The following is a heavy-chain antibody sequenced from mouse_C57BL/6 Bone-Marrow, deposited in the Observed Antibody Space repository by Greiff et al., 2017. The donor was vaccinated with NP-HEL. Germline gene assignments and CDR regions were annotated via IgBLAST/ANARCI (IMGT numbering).Heavy chain of an antibody. J-gene: IGHJ4*01. Sequence: EVKVVESGGGLVQPKGSLKLSCAASGFSFNTYAMNWVRQAPGKGLEWVARIRSKSNNYATYYADSVKDRFTISRDDSESMLYLQMNNLKTEDTAMYYCVRHEEGGNAMDYWGQGTSVTVSS. CDR3: VRHEEGGNAMDY. CDR1: GFSFNTYA. V-gene: IGHV10-1*01. CDR2: IRSKSNNYAT.